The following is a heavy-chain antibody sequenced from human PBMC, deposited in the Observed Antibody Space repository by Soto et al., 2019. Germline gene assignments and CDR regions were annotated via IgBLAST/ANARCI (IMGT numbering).Heavy chain of an antibody. CDR3: ARDLHEAAVTNYILDY. D-gene: IGHD4-17*01. J-gene: IGHJ4*02. CDR2: INPSGGST. V-gene: IGHV1-46*01. CDR1: GYTFTSYY. Sequence: GASVKVSCKASGYTFTSYYMHGVRQAPGQGLEWMGIINPSGGSTSYAQKFQGRVTMTRDTSTSTVYMELSSLRSEDTAVYYCARDLHEAAVTNYILDYWGQGTLVTVSS.